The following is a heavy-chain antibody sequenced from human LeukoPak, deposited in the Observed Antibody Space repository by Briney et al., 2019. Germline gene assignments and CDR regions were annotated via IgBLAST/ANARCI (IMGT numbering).Heavy chain of an antibody. J-gene: IGHJ4*02. CDR2: INHSGST. CDR3: ARAISGYRDAYAY. V-gene: IGHV4-34*01. Sequence: PSETLSLTCAVYGGSFSGYYWSWIRQPPGKGLECIGEINHSGSTNYSPSLKSRVTISVDTSKNQFSLKLSSVTAADTAVYYCARAISGYRDAYAYWGQGTLVTVSS. CDR1: GGSFSGYY. D-gene: IGHD5-18*01.